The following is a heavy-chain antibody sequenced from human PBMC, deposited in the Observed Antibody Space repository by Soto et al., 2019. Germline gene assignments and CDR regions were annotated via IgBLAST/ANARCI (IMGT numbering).Heavy chain of an antibody. Sequence: GASMKVSCKASGGTFSSYAISWVRQAPGQGLEWKGGIIPIFGTTNYAQKIQGRVTITADESTSTAYMELSSLRSEDTAVYFCATHYDFWTIPAAYYYGMDVWGQGTTVTVSS. V-gene: IGHV1-69*13. CDR1: GGTFSSYA. D-gene: IGHD3-3*01. CDR2: IIPIFGTT. J-gene: IGHJ6*02. CDR3: ATHYDFWTIPAAYYYGMDV.